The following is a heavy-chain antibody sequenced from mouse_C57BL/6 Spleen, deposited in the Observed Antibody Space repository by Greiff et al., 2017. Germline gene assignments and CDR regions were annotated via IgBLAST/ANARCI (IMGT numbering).Heavy chain of an antibody. V-gene: IGHV1-15*01. Sequence: VKLVESGAELVRPGASVTLSCKASGYTFTDYEMHWVKQTPVHGLEWIGAIDPETGGTAYNQKFKGKAILTADKSSSTAYMELRSLTSEDSAVYYCTRYGSSYGWFAYWGQGTLVTVSA. D-gene: IGHD1-1*01. CDR2: IDPETGGT. CDR1: GYTFTDYE. CDR3: TRYGSSYGWFAY. J-gene: IGHJ3*01.